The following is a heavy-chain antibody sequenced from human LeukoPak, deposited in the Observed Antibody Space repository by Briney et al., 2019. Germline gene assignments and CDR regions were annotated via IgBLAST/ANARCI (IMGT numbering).Heavy chain of an antibody. CDR1: GFTFSSYA. Sequence: GGSLRLSCAASGFTFSSYAMSWVRQAPGKGLEWVSAISGSGGSTYYADSVKGRFTISRDYSKNTLYLQMNSLRAEDTAVYYCAKEGKIAVAAYRMYYFDYWGQGTLVTVSS. J-gene: IGHJ4*02. CDR3: AKEGKIAVAAYRMYYFDY. D-gene: IGHD6-19*01. V-gene: IGHV3-23*01. CDR2: ISGSGGST.